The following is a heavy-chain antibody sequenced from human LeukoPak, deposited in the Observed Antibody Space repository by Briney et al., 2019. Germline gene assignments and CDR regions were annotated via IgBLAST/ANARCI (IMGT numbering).Heavy chain of an antibody. D-gene: IGHD3-3*01. Sequence: GGSLRLSCAASGFTFSSYAMHWVRQAPGKGLEYVSAISSNGGSTYYANSVKGRFTISGDNSKNTLYLQMGSLRAEDMAVYYCARMEEYYYYYGMDVWGQGTTVTVSS. CDR1: GFTFSSYA. CDR3: ARMEEYYYYYGMDV. V-gene: IGHV3-64*01. J-gene: IGHJ6*02. CDR2: ISSNGGST.